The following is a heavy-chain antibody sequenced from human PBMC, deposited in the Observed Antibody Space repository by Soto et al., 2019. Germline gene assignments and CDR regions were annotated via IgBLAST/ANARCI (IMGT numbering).Heavy chain of an antibody. CDR3: ARDAAVPGESDRFDY. CDR2: AYHNGLT. CDR1: GDSISTNVW. J-gene: IGHJ4*02. D-gene: IGHD2-15*01. V-gene: IGHV4-4*02. Sequence: SETLSLTCAVSGDSISTNVWWSWVRQPPGKGLEWIGEAYHNGLTNYNPSLKSRVTMSVDTSKNEFSLKLTSVTAADTAIYYCARDAAVPGESDRFDYWGQGTLVTVSA.